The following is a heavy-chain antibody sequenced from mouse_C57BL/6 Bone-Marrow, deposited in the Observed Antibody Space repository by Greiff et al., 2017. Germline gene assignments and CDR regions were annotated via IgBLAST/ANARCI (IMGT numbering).Heavy chain of an antibody. CDR3: ARDYYGSSWYFDY. CDR1: GYTFTDYY. CDR2: INPNNGGT. D-gene: IGHD1-1*01. J-gene: IGHJ2*01. V-gene: IGHV1-26*01. Sequence: VQLQQSGPELVKPGASVKISCKASGYTFTDYYMNWVKQSHGKSLEWIGDINPNNGGTSYNQKLKGKATLTVDKCSSTAYMELRSLTSEDSAVYYCARDYYGSSWYFDYWGQGKILTVSS.